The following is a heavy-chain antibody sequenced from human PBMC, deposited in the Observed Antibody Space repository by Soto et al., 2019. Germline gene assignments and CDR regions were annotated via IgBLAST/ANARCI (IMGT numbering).Heavy chain of an antibody. D-gene: IGHD3-10*01. V-gene: IGHV3-11*01. CDR1: GFTFSDYY. CDR2: ISSGGSSI. Sequence: QVHLVESGGGLVKPGGSLRLSCAASGFTFSDYYMTWIRQAPGKGLEWVSYISSGGSSIYYADSVKGRFTISRDNAKNSLYLQMNSLRAEDTAMYYCASLAIGTIIRGAPDFWGQVTLVTVSS. CDR3: ASLAIGTIIRGAPDF. J-gene: IGHJ4*02.